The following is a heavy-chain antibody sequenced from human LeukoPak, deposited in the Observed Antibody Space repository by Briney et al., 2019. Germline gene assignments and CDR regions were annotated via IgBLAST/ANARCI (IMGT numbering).Heavy chain of an antibody. CDR1: GFTFSRYS. CDR2: ISSSSSTV. CDR3: ARVKYQLKEGYDY. D-gene: IGHD2-2*01. J-gene: IGHJ4*02. V-gene: IGHV3-48*04. Sequence: GGSLRLSWAASGFTFSRYSMTWVRQAPGKGLEGVSYISSSSSTVYYADSVKGRFTISRDNAKNSLYLQMNSLRAEDTAVYYCARVKYQLKEGYDYWGQGTLVTVSS.